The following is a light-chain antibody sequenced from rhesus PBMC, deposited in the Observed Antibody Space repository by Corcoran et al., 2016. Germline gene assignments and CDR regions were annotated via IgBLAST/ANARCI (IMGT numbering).Light chain of an antibody. CDR1: QDISSW. V-gene: IGKV1-19*01. J-gene: IGKJ1*01. CDR3: QRYDDLPWT. Sequence: IQMTQSPSSLSASVGDKVTITCHASQDISSWLAWYQQKPGKAPKPLIYYASTLQSGVPSRFSGSGSGTDYTLPISSLQPEDFATYYCQRYDDLPWTFGQGTKVEIK. CDR2: YAS.